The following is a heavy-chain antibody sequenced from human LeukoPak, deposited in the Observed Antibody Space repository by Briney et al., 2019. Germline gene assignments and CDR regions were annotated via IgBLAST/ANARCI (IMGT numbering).Heavy chain of an antibody. CDR1: GYTFTSYG. CDR3: ARARSSSSSSYYYYMDV. Sequence: ASVKVSCKASGYTFTSYGISWVRQAPGQGLEWMGWISAYNGNTNYAQKFQGRVTITRNTSISTAYMELSSLRSEDTAVYYCARARSSSSSSYYYYMDVWGKGTTVTVSS. V-gene: IGHV1-18*01. D-gene: IGHD6-6*01. J-gene: IGHJ6*03. CDR2: ISAYNGNT.